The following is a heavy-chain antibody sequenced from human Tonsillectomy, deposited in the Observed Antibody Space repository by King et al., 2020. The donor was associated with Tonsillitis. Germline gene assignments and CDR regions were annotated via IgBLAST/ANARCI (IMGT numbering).Heavy chain of an antibody. CDR1: GFTLSSYA. V-gene: IGHV3-23*01. J-gene: IGHJ4*02. Sequence: VQLLESGGGLVQPGGSLRLSCTASGFTLSSYAMSWVRQAPGKGLEWVSAISGSGGSTYYADSVKGRFTISRDNSKNKLYLQMNSVRAEDTAVYYCAKEWSITQVWGFPLYFDYWGRGTLVTVSS. CDR2: ISGSGGST. D-gene: IGHD3-16*01. CDR3: AKEWSITQVWGFPLYFDY.